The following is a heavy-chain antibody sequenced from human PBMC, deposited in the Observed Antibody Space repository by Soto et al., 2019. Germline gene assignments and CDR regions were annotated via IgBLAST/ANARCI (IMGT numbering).Heavy chain of an antibody. CDR1: GFPFSNFG. CDR3: ASEAGYSSFDY. J-gene: IGHJ4*02. Sequence: GGSLRLSCAASGFPFSNFGMHWVRQAPGKGLEWVAVIWYDGSKKYYADSVKGRFTISRDNFKNTLYLQMNSLRAEDAAVYYCASEAGYSSFDYWGQGTLVTVSS. V-gene: IGHV3-33*01. D-gene: IGHD5-18*01. CDR2: IWYDGSKK.